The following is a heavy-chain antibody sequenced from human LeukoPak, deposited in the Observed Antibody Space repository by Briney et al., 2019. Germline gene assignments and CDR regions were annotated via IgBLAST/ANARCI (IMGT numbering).Heavy chain of an antibody. D-gene: IGHD3-3*01. Sequence: SETLSLTCTVSGGSISSYYWSWIRQPAGKGLEWIGRIYTSGSTNYNPSLKSRVTMSVDTSKNQFSLKLSSVTAADTAVYYCAREGDFWSGYYHFDYWGQGPLVTVSA. V-gene: IGHV4-4*07. CDR2: IYTSGST. CDR1: GGSISSYY. J-gene: IGHJ4*02. CDR3: AREGDFWSGYYHFDY.